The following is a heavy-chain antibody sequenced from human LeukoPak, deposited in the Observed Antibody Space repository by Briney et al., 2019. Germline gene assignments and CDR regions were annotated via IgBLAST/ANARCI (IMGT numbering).Heavy chain of an antibody. J-gene: IGHJ4*02. CDR1: GFTFGDYA. Sequence: SGGSLRLSCTASGFTFGDYAMSWFRQAPGKGLEWVGFIRSKAYGGTTEYAASVKGRFTISRDDSKSIAYLQMNSLKTEDTAVYYCTRAWETKYWGDSSGSGGPDDYWGQGTLVTVSS. V-gene: IGHV3-49*03. CDR3: TRAWETKYWGDSSGSGGPDDY. CDR2: IRSKAYGGTT. D-gene: IGHD3-22*01.